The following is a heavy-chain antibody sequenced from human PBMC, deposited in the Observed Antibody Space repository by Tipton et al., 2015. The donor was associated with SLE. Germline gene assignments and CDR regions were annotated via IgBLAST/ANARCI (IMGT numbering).Heavy chain of an antibody. D-gene: IGHD1-20*01. Sequence: TLSLTCTLSGGSISSGSYYWSWIRQPAGKGLEWIGHLYTSGNTNDNPSLKSRVTMSLDTSKNMFSLKLSSVTAADTAFYYCARGVNWLNYGYFDLWGRGTLVTVSS. CDR2: LYTSGNT. CDR3: ARGVNWLNYGYFDL. V-gene: IGHV4-61*09. J-gene: IGHJ2*01. CDR1: GGSISSGSYY.